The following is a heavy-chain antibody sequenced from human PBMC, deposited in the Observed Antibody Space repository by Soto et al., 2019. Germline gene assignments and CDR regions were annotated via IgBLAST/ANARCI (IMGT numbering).Heavy chain of an antibody. CDR3: ARGIGYCSSINCYASRRFRFDS. V-gene: IGHV4-34*01. J-gene: IGHJ4*02. Sequence: QVQLQQWGAGLLKPSETLSLTCAVYGGSFSGYYWTWIRQSPEKGLEWIGEVNHSGTTYYNPSLNTRATISVHTPKNQFSLRMSSVTAADTAVYYCARGIGYCSSINCYASRRFRFDSWCQGTLVTVSS. D-gene: IGHD2-2*01. CDR1: GGSFSGYY. CDR2: VNHSGTT.